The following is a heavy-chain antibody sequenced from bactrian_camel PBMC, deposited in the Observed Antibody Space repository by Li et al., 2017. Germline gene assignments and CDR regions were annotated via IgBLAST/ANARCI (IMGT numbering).Heavy chain of an antibody. CDR2: IYTGDYVA. J-gene: IGHJ4*01. D-gene: IGHD1*01. CDR3: AFAPGRLGTEGCTYCHGGVCFPDQWYNY. CDR1: GYAHKNNC. Sequence: HVQLVESGGGSVQAGGSLRLTCAVSGYAHKNNCMAWFRQSPGKKREGVATIYTGDYVARYADSARGRFTITHDNNTYTTYLEMNNLKPEDTGTYTCAFAPGRLGTEGCTYCHGGVCFPDQWYNYWGQGTQVTVS. V-gene: IGHV3S1*01.